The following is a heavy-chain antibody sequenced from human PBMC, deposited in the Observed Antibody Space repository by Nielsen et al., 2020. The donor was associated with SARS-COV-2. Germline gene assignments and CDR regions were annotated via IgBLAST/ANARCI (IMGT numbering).Heavy chain of an antibody. CDR3: AKEGGSGSQYYYYYMDV. J-gene: IGHJ6*03. CDR2: ISGSGGST. V-gene: IGHV3-23*01. CDR1: GFTFSSYA. Sequence: GESLKISCAASGFTFSSYAMSWVRQAPGKGLEWVSAISGSGGSTYYADSVKGRFTISRDNSKNTLYLQMNSLRAEDTAVYYCAKEGGSGSQYYYYYMDVWGKGTTVTVSS. D-gene: IGHD3-10*01.